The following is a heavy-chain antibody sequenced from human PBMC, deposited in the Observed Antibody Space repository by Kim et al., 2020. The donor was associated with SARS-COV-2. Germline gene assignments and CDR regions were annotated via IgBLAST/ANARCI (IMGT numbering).Heavy chain of an antibody. D-gene: IGHD5-12*01. J-gene: IGHJ4*02. CDR3: TRGATSQPQDS. V-gene: IGHV3-23*01. CDR2: ISGYSDSVT. CDR1: GFTFNNSP. Sequence: GGSLRLSCAASGFTFNNSPMTWVRQAPGKGLQWVSSISGYSDSVTSYTDSVKGRFTISSDNSRNTLYLHMNNLRAEDTAIYFCTRGATSQPQDSWGQGTL.